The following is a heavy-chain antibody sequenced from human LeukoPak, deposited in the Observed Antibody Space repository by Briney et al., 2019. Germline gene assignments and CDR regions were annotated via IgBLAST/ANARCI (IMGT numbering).Heavy chain of an antibody. CDR3: ARDLGYSSSWLPYYYYYYMDV. Sequence: ASVKVSCKTSGYTFTSYYMHWVRQAPGQGLEWMGIINPSGGSTSYAQKFQGRVTMTRDTSTSTVYMELSSLRSEDTAVYYCARDLGYSSSWLPYYYYYYMDVWGKGTTVTISS. D-gene: IGHD6-13*01. J-gene: IGHJ6*03. CDR2: INPSGGST. CDR1: GYTFTSYY. V-gene: IGHV1-46*01.